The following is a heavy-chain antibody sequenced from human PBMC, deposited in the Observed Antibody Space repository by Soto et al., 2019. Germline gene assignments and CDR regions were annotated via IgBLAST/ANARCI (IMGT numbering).Heavy chain of an antibody. D-gene: IGHD4-17*01. CDR3: TKDFREYGDFKRFAS. V-gene: IGHV3-23*01. Sequence: EVQLLESGGGLVQVGGSLRLSCAASGFTFRHYPLSWVRQAPGKGLGWVSAVSAGGGHSFYADSVKGRVPISRDNPRNTLSLHMNSLRADDTAVYYCTKDFREYGDFKRFASWGQGALVTVSS. CDR1: GFTFRHYP. CDR2: VSAGGGHS. J-gene: IGHJ5*01.